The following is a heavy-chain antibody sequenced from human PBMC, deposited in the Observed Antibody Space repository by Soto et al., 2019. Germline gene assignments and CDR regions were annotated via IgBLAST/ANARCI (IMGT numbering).Heavy chain of an antibody. CDR2: ISGSGGST. J-gene: IGHJ4*02. CDR3: AKDGAPDSSGYYPPPTAVDY. CDR1: GFTFSSYA. D-gene: IGHD3-22*01. V-gene: IGHV3-23*01. Sequence: GGSLRLSCAASGFTFSSYAMSWVRQAPGKGLEWVSAISGSGGSTYYADSVKGRFTISRDNSKNTLYLQMNSLRAEDTAVYYCAKDGAPDSSGYYPPPTAVDYWGQGTLVTAPQ.